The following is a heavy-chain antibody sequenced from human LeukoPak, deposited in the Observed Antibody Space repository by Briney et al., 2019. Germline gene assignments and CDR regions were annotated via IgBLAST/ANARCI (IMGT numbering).Heavy chain of an antibody. CDR3: ARTPYSNYYYYYMDV. CDR2: IYPGDSDT. D-gene: IGHD4-11*01. CDR1: GYSFTSYW. J-gene: IGHJ6*03. V-gene: IGHV5-51*01. Sequence: GESLKISCKGSGYSFTSYWISWVRQMPGKGLEWMGIIYPGDSDTRYSPSFQGQVTISADKSISTAYLQWSSLKASDTAMYYCARTPYSNYYYYYMDVWGKGTTVTVSS.